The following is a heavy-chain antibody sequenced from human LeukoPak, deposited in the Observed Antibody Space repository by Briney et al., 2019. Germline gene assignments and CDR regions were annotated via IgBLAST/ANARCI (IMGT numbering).Heavy chain of an antibody. Sequence: SETLPLTCTVSGGSISSDYWSWIGQPPGKGLEWIGYIYYSGSTNYNPSLKSRVTISVDTSKNQFSLKLSSVTAADTAVYYCAREFGGGMDVWGQGTTVTVSS. CDR1: GGSISSDY. V-gene: IGHV4-59*01. D-gene: IGHD3-10*01. CDR3: AREFGGGMDV. CDR2: IYYSGST. J-gene: IGHJ6*02.